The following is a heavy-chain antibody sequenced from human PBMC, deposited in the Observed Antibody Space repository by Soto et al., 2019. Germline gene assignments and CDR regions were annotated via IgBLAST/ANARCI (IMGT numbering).Heavy chain of an antibody. CDR1: GYTFTSYY. D-gene: IGHD2-15*01. J-gene: IGHJ4*02. Sequence: ASVKVSCKASGYTFTSYYMHWVRQAHGQGLEWMGIINPSGGSTSYAQKFQGRVTITRDTSASTAYMELSSLRSEDTAVYYCASDLYCSGGSCSVYWGQGTLVTVSS. V-gene: IGHV1-46*01. CDR3: ASDLYCSGGSCSVY. CDR2: INPSGGST.